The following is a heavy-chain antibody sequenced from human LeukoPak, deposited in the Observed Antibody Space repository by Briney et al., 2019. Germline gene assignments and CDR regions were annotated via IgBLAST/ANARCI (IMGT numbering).Heavy chain of an antibody. D-gene: IGHD6-13*01. CDR3: TRVAGIAAAGTTNYFDY. CDR1: GGTFSSYA. J-gene: IGHJ4*02. CDR2: IIPIFGTA. V-gene: IGHV1-69*13. Sequence: SVKVSCKASGGTFSSYAISWVRQAPGQGLEWMGGIIPIFGTANYAQKFQGRVTITADESTSTAYMELSSLRSEDTAVYYCTRVAGIAAAGTTNYFDYWGQGTLVTVSS.